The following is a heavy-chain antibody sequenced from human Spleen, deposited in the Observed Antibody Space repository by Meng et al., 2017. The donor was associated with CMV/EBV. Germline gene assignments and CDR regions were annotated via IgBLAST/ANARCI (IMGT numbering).Heavy chain of an antibody. V-gene: IGHV3-11*01. CDR3: ARDPNDYEGLDY. CDR2: ISSSGSII. CDR1: GFSFSDYY. Sequence: AASGFSFSDYYMTWIRQAPGKGLEWISYISSSGSIIHYEDSVKGRFTISRDNAKNSLYLQMSSLRPEDTAVYYCARDPNDYEGLDYWGQGTLVTVSS. J-gene: IGHJ4*02. D-gene: IGHD5-12*01.